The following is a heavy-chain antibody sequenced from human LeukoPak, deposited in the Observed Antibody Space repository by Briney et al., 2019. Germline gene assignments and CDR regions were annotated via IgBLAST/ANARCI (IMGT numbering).Heavy chain of an antibody. V-gene: IGHV3-23*01. CDR2: FSRNGRDT. Sequence: GGSLRLSCAASGFTFGSFAMSWVRQAPGKGPEWVSTFSRNGRDTYYADSVKGRFTIFRDNSKNTLYLQMNSLRVEDTAVYYCAKGSLGNWYFFDYWGLGTPVTVSS. J-gene: IGHJ4*02. CDR1: GFTFGSFA. D-gene: IGHD1-1*01. CDR3: AKGSLGNWYFFDY.